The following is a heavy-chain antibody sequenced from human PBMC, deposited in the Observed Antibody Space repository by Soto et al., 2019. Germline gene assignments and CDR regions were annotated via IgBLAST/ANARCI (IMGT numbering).Heavy chain of an antibody. CDR2: ISYSGST. V-gene: IGHV4-30-4*01. J-gene: IGHJ5*02. CDR1: GGSISSGNYY. CDR3: ARTRAVWFDP. D-gene: IGHD6-19*01. Sequence: PSETLFLTCTVSGGSISSGNYYWSWIRQPPGKGLEWIGFISYSGSTYYNASLKSRVTISVDTSKNQFSLKLSSVTAADTAVYYCARTRAVWFDPWGQGTLVTVSS.